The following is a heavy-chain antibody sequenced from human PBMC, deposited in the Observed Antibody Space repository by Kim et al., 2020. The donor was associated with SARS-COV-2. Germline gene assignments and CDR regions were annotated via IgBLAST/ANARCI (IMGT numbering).Heavy chain of an antibody. CDR1: GGSISSSSYY. J-gene: IGHJ3*02. CDR3: ARHSGQRWLPKLRAAFDI. CDR2: IYYSGST. V-gene: IGHV4-39*01. D-gene: IGHD3-10*01. Sequence: SETLSLTCTVSGGSISSSSYYWGWIRQPPGKGLEWIGSIYYSGSTYYNPSLKSRVTISVDTSKNQFSLKLSSVTAADTAVYYCARHSGQRWLPKLRAAFDIWGQGTMVTVSS.